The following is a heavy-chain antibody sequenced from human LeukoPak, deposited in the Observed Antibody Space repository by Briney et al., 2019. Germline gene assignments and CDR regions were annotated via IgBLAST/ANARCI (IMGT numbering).Heavy chain of an antibody. D-gene: IGHD5-24*01. J-gene: IGHJ2*01. CDR3: ARRLEIGGYFDL. Sequence: SETLSLTCIVSGGSVSSGSYYWSWIRQPPGKGLEWIVYIYYSGSTSYNPSLTSRVTISVDTSKNQFSLKLSSVTAADTAVYYCARRLEIGGYFDLWGRGTLVTVST. CDR1: GGSVSSGSYY. CDR2: IYYSGST. V-gene: IGHV4-61*01.